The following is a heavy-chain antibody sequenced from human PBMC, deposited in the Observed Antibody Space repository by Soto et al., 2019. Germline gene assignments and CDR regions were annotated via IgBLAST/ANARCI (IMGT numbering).Heavy chain of an antibody. V-gene: IGHV3-48*01. J-gene: IGHJ4*02. D-gene: IGHD2-2*02. CDR2: ISSSGRTI. Sequence: GGSLRLSCAASGFIFSSYSMYWVRQAPGKGLECVSYISSSGRTIYYADSVKGRFTISRENAKNSVYLQISSLRVEDTAVYYCARMLQGYTPRYFDTWGQGTQVTVSS. CDR1: GFIFSSYS. CDR3: ARMLQGYTPRYFDT.